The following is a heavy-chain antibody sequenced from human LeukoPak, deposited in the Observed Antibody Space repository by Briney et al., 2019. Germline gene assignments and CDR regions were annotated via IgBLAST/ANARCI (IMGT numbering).Heavy chain of an antibody. CDR2: INPNSGGT. CDR1: GYTFTSYD. D-gene: IGHD3-22*01. J-gene: IGHJ4*02. Sequence: ASVKVSCKASGYTFTSYDINWVRQATGQGLEWMGWINPNSGGTNYAQKFQGRVTMTRDTSISTAYMELSRLRSDDTAVYYCARVSIKVVVITTVFDYWGQGTLVTVSS. V-gene: IGHV1-2*02. CDR3: ARVSIKVVVITTVFDY.